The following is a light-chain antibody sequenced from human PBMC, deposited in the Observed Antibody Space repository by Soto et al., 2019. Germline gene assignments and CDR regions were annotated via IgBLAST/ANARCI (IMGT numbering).Light chain of an antibody. J-gene: IGKJ1*01. Sequence: EIVMTQSPATLSVSPGERATLSCRASQGVSSKLAWYQQKPGQAPRFLMYDASTRATDIPARFSGSGSGTEFTLTISSLQSEDFAVYYCQQYDNWPWTFGQGTKVEFK. CDR3: QQYDNWPWT. CDR2: DAS. CDR1: QGVSSK. V-gene: IGKV3-15*01.